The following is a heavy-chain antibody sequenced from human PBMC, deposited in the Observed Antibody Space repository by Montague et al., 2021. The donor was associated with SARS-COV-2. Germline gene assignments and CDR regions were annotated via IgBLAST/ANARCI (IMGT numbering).Heavy chain of an antibody. CDR3: ARGTVVTSHFDY. V-gene: IGHV4-61*02. D-gene: IGHD2-15*01. CDR1: GGSISSGTFY. Sequence: TLSLTCTVSGGSISSGTFYWSWIRQPAGKGLEWIGRIPFSGSTFYNPSLKSRVTISVDTSKNQFSLKLTSVTAADTAVYYCARGTVVTSHFDYWGQGTLVTVSS. J-gene: IGHJ4*02. CDR2: IPFSGST.